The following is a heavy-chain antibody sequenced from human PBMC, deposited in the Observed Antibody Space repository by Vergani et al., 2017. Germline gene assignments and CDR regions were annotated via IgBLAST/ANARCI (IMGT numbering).Heavy chain of an antibody. CDR2: ISYDGNKK. CDR1: GFPFSDYG. J-gene: IGHJ6*03. D-gene: IGHD1-1*01. Sequence: QVQLVESGGGEVQPGRSLRLSCSAAGFPFSDYGVHWVRQAPGKGLEWVSVISYDGNKKNYADTVKGRFTISRDNSKNTLYLEMNDLRAEDTAVYYCARYFLTRVTTLDYYYMGVWGKGTTVTVSS. CDR3: ARYFLTRVTTLDYYYMGV. V-gene: IGHV3-30*03.